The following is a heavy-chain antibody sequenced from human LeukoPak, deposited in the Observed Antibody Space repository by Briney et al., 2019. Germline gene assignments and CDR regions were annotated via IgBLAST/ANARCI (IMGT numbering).Heavy chain of an antibody. CDR2: IRYDGSNK. Sequence: GGSLRLSCAASGFTFSSYGMHWVRQAPGKGLEWVAFIRYDGSNKYYADSVKGRFTISRDNSKNTLYLQMNSLRAEDTAVYYCAKDFLFSYYMDVWGKGTTVTISS. CDR1: GFTFSSYG. D-gene: IGHD3-10*02. J-gene: IGHJ6*03. CDR3: AKDFLFSYYMDV. V-gene: IGHV3-30*02.